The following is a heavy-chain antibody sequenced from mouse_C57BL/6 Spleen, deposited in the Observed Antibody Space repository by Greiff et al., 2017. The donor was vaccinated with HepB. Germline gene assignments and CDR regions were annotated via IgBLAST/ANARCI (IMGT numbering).Heavy chain of an antibody. Sequence: VHLVESGAELVRPGASVKLSCKASGYTFTDYYINWVKQRPGQGLEWIARIYPGSGNTYYNEKFKGKATLTAEKSSSTAYMQLSSLTSEDSAVYFCARGGSSCFDYWGQGTTLTVSS. CDR1: GYTFTDYY. J-gene: IGHJ2*01. V-gene: IGHV1-76*01. D-gene: IGHD1-1*01. CDR3: ARGGSSCFDY. CDR2: IYPGSGNT.